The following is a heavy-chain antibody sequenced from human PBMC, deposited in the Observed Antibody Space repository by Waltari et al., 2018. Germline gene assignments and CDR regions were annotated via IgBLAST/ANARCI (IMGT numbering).Heavy chain of an antibody. V-gene: IGHV3-21*01. J-gene: IGHJ4*02. D-gene: IGHD2-21*01. CDR2: SSRSSNYI. CDR1: GFTFSSYS. CDR3: ARVAYCGGDCYTFGY. Sequence: EVQLVESGGGLVKPVGSLRLSCAASGFTFSSYSMNGVRQAPGKGLEGVSSSSRSSNYIYYPDSVKGRFTSARDNAKNSLYLQMNSLRAEDTAVYYCARVAYCGGDCYTFGYWGQGTLVTVSS.